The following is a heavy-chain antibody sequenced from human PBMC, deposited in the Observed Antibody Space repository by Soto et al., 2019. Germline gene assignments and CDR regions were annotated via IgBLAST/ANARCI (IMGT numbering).Heavy chain of an antibody. D-gene: IGHD3-3*01. Sequence: PGGSLRLSCAASGFTFRSYIMNWLRQAPGKGLEWVSSISSSSSYIYYADSVKGRFTISRDNAKNSLYLQMNSLRAEDTAVYYCARDNDFWSGYEDTPHGMDVWGQGTTVTVSS. V-gene: IGHV3-21*01. CDR1: GFTFRSYI. CDR2: ISSSSSYI. CDR3: ARDNDFWSGYEDTPHGMDV. J-gene: IGHJ6*02.